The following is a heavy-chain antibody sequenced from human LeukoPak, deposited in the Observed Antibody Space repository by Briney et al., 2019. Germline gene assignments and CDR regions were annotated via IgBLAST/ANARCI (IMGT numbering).Heavy chain of an antibody. J-gene: IGHJ6*02. V-gene: IGHV5-51*01. CDR1: EYSFTSYW. D-gene: IGHD3-3*01. Sequence: GESLKISCKGSEYSFTSYWIGWVRQMPGKGLEWMGIIYPGDSDTRYSPSFQGQVTISADKSISTAYLQWSSLKASDTAMYYCARSRFLECCGMDVWGQGTMVTVSS. CDR3: ARSRFLECCGMDV. CDR2: IYPGDSDT.